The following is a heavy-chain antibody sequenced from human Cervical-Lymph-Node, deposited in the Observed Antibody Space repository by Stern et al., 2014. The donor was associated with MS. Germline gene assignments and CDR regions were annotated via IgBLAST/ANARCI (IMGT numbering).Heavy chain of an antibody. V-gene: IGHV1-8*02. D-gene: IGHD2-2*01. J-gene: IGHJ6*02. Sequence: VQLVHSGGEVKKPGASVKVSCKASGYTFSSYEINWVRQATGQGLEWMGWINPNTGNTGFSQKFQGRVTLTRNSSIRTAYMELRSLTSDDTAVYYCARGRCSSTRCFDYYGLDVLGRGTSVSVS. CDR1: GYTFSSYE. CDR2: INPNTGNT. CDR3: ARGRCSSTRCFDYYGLDV.